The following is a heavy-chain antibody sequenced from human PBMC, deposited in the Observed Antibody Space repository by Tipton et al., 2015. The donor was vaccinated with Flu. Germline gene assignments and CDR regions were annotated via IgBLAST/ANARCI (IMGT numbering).Heavy chain of an antibody. CDR1: GGSFSGYF. Sequence: TLSLTCAVYGGSFSGYFWTWIRQPPGKGLEWIGEINHSGSTNDNPSLKSRVTISVDTSKNQFSLKVTSVTAADTAVYYCARAIVPDGVRGMDVWGQGTTVTVSS. CDR2: INHSGST. V-gene: IGHV4-34*01. J-gene: IGHJ6*02. D-gene: IGHD3-3*01. CDR3: ARAIVPDGVRGMDV.